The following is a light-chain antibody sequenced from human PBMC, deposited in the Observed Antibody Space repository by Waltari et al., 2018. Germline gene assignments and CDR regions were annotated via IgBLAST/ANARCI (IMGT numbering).Light chain of an antibody. J-gene: IGKJ4*01. CDR1: QSLRHSDGKTY. V-gene: IGKV2D-29*01. Sequence: DIVLTQAPLSLSVTPGQPASISCKSSQSLRHSDGKTYLYWYQQKPGQPPQLLIYEVSSRFSGVPDRFTGSGSGTDFTLTISSLQPEDVATYYCQKYNSALALTFGGGTKVEIK. CDR3: QKYNSALALT. CDR2: EVS.